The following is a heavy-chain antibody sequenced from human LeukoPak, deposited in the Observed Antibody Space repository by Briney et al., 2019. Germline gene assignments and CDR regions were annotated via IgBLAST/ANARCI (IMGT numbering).Heavy chain of an antibody. Sequence: ASQTLSLTCTVSGGSISSGGHFWSWIRHHPRKGLEWIGYISYRGITQYHPSLQNRVTISIDTSKKQFSLKMTSVTAADTAVYFCASASPDYGGHWSFDSWGQGTLVTVSS. CDR2: ISYRGIT. J-gene: IGHJ4*02. CDR3: ASASPDYGGHWSFDS. CDR1: GGSISSGGHF. V-gene: IGHV4-31*03. D-gene: IGHD4-23*01.